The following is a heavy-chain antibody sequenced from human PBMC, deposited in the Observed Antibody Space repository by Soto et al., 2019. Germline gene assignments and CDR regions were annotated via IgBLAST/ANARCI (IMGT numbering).Heavy chain of an antibody. Sequence: GASVKVSCKASGFTFTSSAVQWVRQARGQRLEWIGWIVVGSGNTNYAQKFQERVTITRDMSTSTAYMELSSLRSEDTAVYYCAALYYDYAWRTHSPRLPRRETEAGDIWGQGTMVTVSS. CDR2: IVVGSGNT. V-gene: IGHV1-58*01. D-gene: IGHD3-16*01. J-gene: IGHJ3*02. CDR1: GFTFTSSA. CDR3: AALYYDYAWRTHSPRLPRRETEAGDI.